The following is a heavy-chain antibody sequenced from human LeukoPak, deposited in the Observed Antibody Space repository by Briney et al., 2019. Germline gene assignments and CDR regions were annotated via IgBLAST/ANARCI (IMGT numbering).Heavy chain of an antibody. J-gene: IGHJ4*02. Sequence: GGSLRLSCAASGFTFSSYAMSWVRQAPGKGLEWVSAISGSGGSTYYADSVKGRFTISRDNAKNSLYLQMNSLRAEDTAVYYCAREAVAGTAYGYWGQGTLVTVSS. V-gene: IGHV3-23*01. D-gene: IGHD6-19*01. CDR3: AREAVAGTAYGY. CDR2: ISGSGGST. CDR1: GFTFSSYA.